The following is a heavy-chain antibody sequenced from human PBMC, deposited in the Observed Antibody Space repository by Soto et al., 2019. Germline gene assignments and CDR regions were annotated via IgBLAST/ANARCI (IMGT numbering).Heavy chain of an antibody. V-gene: IGHV4-31*03. J-gene: IGHJ5*02. CDR2: IYYTGIT. Sequence: PSETLSLTCTVSGGSISSGSYFWSWARQRPGEGLEWIGNIYYTGITYYNLSLKSRVAISVDTSKNHFSLTLTSLTAADTAIYYCARVLLTPSTQLDRRGQGTLVTVSS. CDR3: ARVLLTPSTQLDR. CDR1: GGSISSGSYF. D-gene: IGHD1-1*01.